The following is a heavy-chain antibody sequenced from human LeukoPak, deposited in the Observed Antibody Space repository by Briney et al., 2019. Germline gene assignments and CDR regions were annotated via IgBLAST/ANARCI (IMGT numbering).Heavy chain of an antibody. Sequence: ASVKVSCKTSGYTFTGYYIHWVRQAPGQGLEWMGWINPSNGDTRYAQKLQGRVPMTRDTSISTAHMEMSGLRSDDTAVYYCAREGSSGYSRGPIDIWGQGTVVTVSS. D-gene: IGHD3-22*01. J-gene: IGHJ3*02. V-gene: IGHV1-2*02. CDR1: GYTFTGYY. CDR2: INPSNGDT. CDR3: AREGSSGYSRGPIDI.